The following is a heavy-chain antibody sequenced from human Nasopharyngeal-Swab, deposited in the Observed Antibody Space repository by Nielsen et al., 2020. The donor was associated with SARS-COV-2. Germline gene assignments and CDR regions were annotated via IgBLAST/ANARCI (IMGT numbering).Heavy chain of an antibody. Sequence: GGSLRLSCAASGFTFSSYGMHWVRQAPGKGLEWVAVISYDGSNKYYADSVKGRFTISRDNSKNTLYLQMNSLGAEDTAVYYCAKDYYGSGSYLGWLSGPEYYFDYWGQGTLVTVSS. CDR1: GFTFSSYG. V-gene: IGHV3-30*18. CDR3: AKDYYGSGSYLGWLSGPEYYFDY. D-gene: IGHD3-10*01. CDR2: ISYDGSNK. J-gene: IGHJ4*02.